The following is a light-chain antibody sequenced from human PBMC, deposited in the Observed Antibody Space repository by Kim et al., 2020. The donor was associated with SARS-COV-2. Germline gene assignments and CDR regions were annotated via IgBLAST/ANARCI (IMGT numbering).Light chain of an antibody. CDR2: KAS. V-gene: IGKV1-5*03. Sequence: SESVGDRVTITCRASQSISIWLAWYQQIPGKAPKLLIYKASSLESEVPSRFSGSGSGTEFTLTISSLQPDDFATYYCQQYSSHWTFGQGTKVDIK. CDR3: QQYSSHWT. J-gene: IGKJ1*01. CDR1: QSISIW.